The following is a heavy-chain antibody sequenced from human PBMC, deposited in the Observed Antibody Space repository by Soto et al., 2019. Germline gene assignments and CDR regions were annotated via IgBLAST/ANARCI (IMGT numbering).Heavy chain of an antibody. V-gene: IGHV3-64*02. D-gene: IGHD2-15*01. CDR2: ISRSGDRT. CDR1: GFTFSSYN. Sequence: EVQLVESGEGLVQPGGSLRLSCAASGFTFSSYNIHWIRQAPGKGLEFVSAISRSGDRTYYADSVKGRFTITRDNSKHTVWLQMGSLRAEDMAVYYCARARCSSGQCYDFDYWGRGALVSVSS. J-gene: IGHJ4*02. CDR3: ARARCSSGQCYDFDY.